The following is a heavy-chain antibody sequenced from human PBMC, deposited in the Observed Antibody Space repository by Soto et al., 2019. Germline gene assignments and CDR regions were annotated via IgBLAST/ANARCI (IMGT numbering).Heavy chain of an antibody. CDR3: ARHHGPTTSENWFDP. J-gene: IGHJ5*02. V-gene: IGHV1-18*01. CDR2: ISTYSGDT. D-gene: IGHD5-12*01. Sequence: GXSVKVSCKASGYTFFTYDISWVRQAPGQGLEWMGWISTYSGDTKYAQKFQGRVTMTTDTSTTTAYLELRSLRSDDTAVYYCARHHGPTTSENWFDPWGQGTLVTVSS. CDR1: GYTFFTYD.